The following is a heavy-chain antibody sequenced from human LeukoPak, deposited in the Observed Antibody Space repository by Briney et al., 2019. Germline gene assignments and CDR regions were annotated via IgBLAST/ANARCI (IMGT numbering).Heavy chain of an antibody. CDR3: ARGGLYSGSYYVFNY. Sequence: SETPSLTCTVSGGSISSYYWSWIRQPPGKGLEWIGYIYYSGSTNYNPSLKSRVTISVDTSKNQFSLKLSSVTAADTAVYYCARGGLYSGSYYVFNYWGQGTLVTVSS. J-gene: IGHJ4*02. V-gene: IGHV4-59*08. D-gene: IGHD1-26*01. CDR1: GGSISSYY. CDR2: IYYSGST.